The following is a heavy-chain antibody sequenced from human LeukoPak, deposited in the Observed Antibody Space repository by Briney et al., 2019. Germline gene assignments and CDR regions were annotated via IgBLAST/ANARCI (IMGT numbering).Heavy chain of an antibody. D-gene: IGHD6-19*01. CDR1: GGSISSYY. CDR3: AGGKQWLAFDY. V-gene: IGHV4-59*01. Sequence: TSETLSFTCTVSGGSISSYYWSWIRQPPGKGLEWIGYIYYSGSTNYNPSLKSRVTISVDTSKNQFSLKLSSVTAADTAVYYCAGGKQWLAFDYWGQGTLVTVSS. J-gene: IGHJ4*02. CDR2: IYYSGST.